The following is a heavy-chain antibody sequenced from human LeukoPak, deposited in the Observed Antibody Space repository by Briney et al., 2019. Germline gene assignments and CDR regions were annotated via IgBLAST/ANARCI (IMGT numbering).Heavy chain of an antibody. J-gene: IGHJ3*02. CDR2: IYYRGTT. Sequence: SETLSLTCTVSGDSIGTYYWSWIRQPPGKGLEWIGYIYYRGTTNYNPSLMSRVTISVDTSKNQFSLKVRSVTAADTAIYYCARRNDLDIWGQGTMVTVSS. CDR1: GDSIGTYY. V-gene: IGHV4-59*08. D-gene: IGHD3-16*01. CDR3: ARRNDLDI.